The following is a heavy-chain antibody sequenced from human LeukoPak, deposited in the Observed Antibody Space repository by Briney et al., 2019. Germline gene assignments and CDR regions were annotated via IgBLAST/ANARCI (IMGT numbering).Heavy chain of an antibody. CDR1: GFTISSYS. CDR2: ISSSSSTI. J-gene: IGHJ4*02. Sequence: GGSLRLSCAASGFTISSYSMNWVRQAPGKGLEWVSYISSSSSTIYYADSVKGRFTISRDNAKNSLYLQMNSLRAEDTAVYYCAREYDFWSGYYSLGYWGQGTLVTVSS. V-gene: IGHV3-48*01. CDR3: AREYDFWSGYYSLGY. D-gene: IGHD3-3*01.